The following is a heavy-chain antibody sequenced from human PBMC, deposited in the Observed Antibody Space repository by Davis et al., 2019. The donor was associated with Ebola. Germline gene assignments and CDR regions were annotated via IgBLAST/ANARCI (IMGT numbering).Heavy chain of an antibody. CDR1: GYSISSGYY. V-gene: IGHV4-38-2*01. J-gene: IGHJ4*02. D-gene: IGHD3-3*01. Sequence: SETLSLTCAVSGYSISSGYYWGWIRQPPGKGLEWIGSIYHSGSTYYNPSLKSRVTISVDTSKNQFSLQLSSVTAADTAVYYCAGQYYDFWSGYPCFDYWGQGTLVTVSS. CDR3: AGQYYDFWSGYPCFDY. CDR2: IYHSGST.